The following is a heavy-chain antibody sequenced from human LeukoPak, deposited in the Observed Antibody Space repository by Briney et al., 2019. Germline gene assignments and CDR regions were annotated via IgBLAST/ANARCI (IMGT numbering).Heavy chain of an antibody. CDR1: GFTFSSSA. D-gene: IGHD5-18*01. J-gene: IGHJ4*02. CDR3: AKDLGTAMVPFDY. CDR2: ISGSGGST. V-gene: IGHV3-23*01. Sequence: PGGSLRLSSAASGFTFSSSAMSCVRQSPGNRLEWVSAISGSGGSTYYADSVKGRFPISRDNSKNTLYLQMNSLRAEDTAVYYCAKDLGTAMVPFDYWGQGTLVTVSS.